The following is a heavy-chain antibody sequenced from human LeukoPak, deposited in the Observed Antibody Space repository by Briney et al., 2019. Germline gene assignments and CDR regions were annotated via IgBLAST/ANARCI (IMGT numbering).Heavy chain of an antibody. Sequence: GRSLRLSCAASGFTFSTYGMHWVRQAPGKGLEWVAVIWYDGSNKYYADSVKGRFTISRDNSKNTLYLQMNSLRAEDTAVYYCEKAVTLVRTDAFDIWGQGTMVTVSS. J-gene: IGHJ3*02. D-gene: IGHD3-10*01. V-gene: IGHV3-33*06. CDR3: EKAVTLVRTDAFDI. CDR2: IWYDGSNK. CDR1: GFTFSTYG.